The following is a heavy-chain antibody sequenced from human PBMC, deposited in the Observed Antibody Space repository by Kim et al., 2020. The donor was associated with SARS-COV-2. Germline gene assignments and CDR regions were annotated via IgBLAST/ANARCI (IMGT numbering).Heavy chain of an antibody. D-gene: IGHD3-10*01. CDR3: ARGAGELRGAFDF. V-gene: IGHV4-39*07. J-gene: IGHJ4*02. Sequence: YKPSLKRRLTVSVDTSKTQFSLNLSSLTAADTAVYYCARGAGELRGAFDFWGQGTLVTVSS.